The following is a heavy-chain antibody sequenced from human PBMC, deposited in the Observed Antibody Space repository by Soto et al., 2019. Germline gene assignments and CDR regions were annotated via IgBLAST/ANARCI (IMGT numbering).Heavy chain of an antibody. CDR2: ISGSGGST. Sequence: GGSLRLSCAASGFTFSSYALSWVRPAPGKGLEWVSAISGSGGSTYYADSVKGRFTISRDNSKNTLYLQMNSLRAEDTAVYYCAKGGIAAAGTRQSAHYFDYWGQGTLVTVSS. V-gene: IGHV3-23*01. J-gene: IGHJ4*02. D-gene: IGHD6-13*01. CDR1: GFTFSSYA. CDR3: AKGGIAAAGTRQSAHYFDY.